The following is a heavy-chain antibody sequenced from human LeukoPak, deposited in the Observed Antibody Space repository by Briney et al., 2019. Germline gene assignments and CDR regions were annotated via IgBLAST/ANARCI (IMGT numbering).Heavy chain of an antibody. CDR3: ASHDEYCSSTSCYGIYFGY. CDR2: ISGSGIST. J-gene: IGHJ4*02. CDR1: GFTFRSYA. Sequence: GGSLRLSCAASGFTFRSYAMSWVRQAPGKGLEWVSAISGSGISTYYADSVKGRFTISRDNSKNTLYLQMNSLRAEDTAVYYCASHDEYCSSTSCYGIYFGYWGQGTLVTVSS. D-gene: IGHD2-2*01. V-gene: IGHV3-23*01.